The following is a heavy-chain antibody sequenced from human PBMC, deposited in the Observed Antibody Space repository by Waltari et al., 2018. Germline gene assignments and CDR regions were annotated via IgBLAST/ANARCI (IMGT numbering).Heavy chain of an antibody. CDR3: ARQGDSYGFFDS. CDR1: GGPISSNNYY. CDR2: IYYSGTN. V-gene: IGHV4-39*01. Sequence: QLQLQESGPGLVKPSETLSLTCTVSGGPISSNNYYWGCIRQSPGKGLEWIGSIYYSGTNYYNPSLQSRATISVDTSKNQFSLKLTSVIAADTAMYYCARQGDSYGFFDSWGLGTLVTISS. D-gene: IGHD5-18*01. J-gene: IGHJ4*02.